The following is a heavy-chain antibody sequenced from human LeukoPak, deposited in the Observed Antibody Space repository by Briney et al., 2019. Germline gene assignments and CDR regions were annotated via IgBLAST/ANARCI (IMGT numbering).Heavy chain of an antibody. Sequence: SQTLSLTCTVSGGSISSGGYYWSWIRQHPGKGLEWIGYIYYSGSTYYSPSLKSRVTISVDTSKNQFSLKLSSVTAADTAVYYCARNRITMVRGVMVGYYFDYWGQGTLVTVSS. CDR3: ARNRITMVRGVMVGYYFDY. V-gene: IGHV4-31*03. J-gene: IGHJ4*02. CDR1: GGSISSGGYY. CDR2: IYYSGST. D-gene: IGHD3-10*01.